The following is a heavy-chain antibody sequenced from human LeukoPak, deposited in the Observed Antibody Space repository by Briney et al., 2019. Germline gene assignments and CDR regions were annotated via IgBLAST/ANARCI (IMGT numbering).Heavy chain of an antibody. J-gene: IGHJ4*02. CDR2: IYYSGST. CDR1: GGSISSSSYY. Sequence: SETLSLTCTVSGGSISSSSYYWGWIRQPPGKGLEWIGSIYYSGSTYYNPSLKSRVTISVDTSKNQFSLKLSSVTAADTAVYYCARQRWELGFDYWGQGTLVTVSS. D-gene: IGHD1-26*01. CDR3: ARQRWELGFDY. V-gene: IGHV4-39*01.